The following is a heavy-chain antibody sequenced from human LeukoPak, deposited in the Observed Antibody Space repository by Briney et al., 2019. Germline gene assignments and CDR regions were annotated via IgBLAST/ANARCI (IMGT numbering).Heavy chain of an antibody. V-gene: IGHV3-30*04. CDR1: GFTFSSYA. D-gene: IGHD6-13*01. J-gene: IGHJ4*02. CDR2: ISYDGSNK. Sequence: GRSLRLSRAASGFTFSSYAMHWVRQAPGKGLEWVAVISYDGSNKYYADSVKGRFTISRDNSKNTLYLQMNSLRAEDTAVYYCASAGYSSSWYPIDYWGQGTLVTVSS. CDR3: ASAGYSSSWYPIDY.